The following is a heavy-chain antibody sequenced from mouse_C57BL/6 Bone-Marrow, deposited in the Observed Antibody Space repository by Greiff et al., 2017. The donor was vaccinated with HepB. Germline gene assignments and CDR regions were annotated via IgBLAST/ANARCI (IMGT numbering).Heavy chain of an antibody. V-gene: IGHV1-58*01. CDR2: IYIGNGYT. CDR3: ARDDYGSPAWFAY. Sequence: VQLKESGAELVRPGSSVKMSCKTSGYTFTSYGINWVKQRPGQGLEWIGYIYIGNGYTEYNEKFKGKATLTSDTSSSTAYMQLSSLTSEDSAIYFCARDDYGSPAWFAYWGQGTLVTVSA. CDR1: GYTFTSYG. D-gene: IGHD1-1*01. J-gene: IGHJ3*01.